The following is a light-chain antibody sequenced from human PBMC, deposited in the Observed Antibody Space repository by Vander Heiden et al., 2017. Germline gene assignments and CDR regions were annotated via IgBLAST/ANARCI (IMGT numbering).Light chain of an antibody. CDR1: PGLFYDSKNKTY. Sequence: DIVMTQSPDSLAVSLGERATINCKSSPGLFYDSKNKTYLAWFQHKPGQSLNLLSSWAATRESGVPDRFSGSGSGTDFTLSISTLQAEDVAVYYCQQYYRIPFTFGPGTKVDIK. CDR2: WAA. V-gene: IGKV4-1*01. CDR3: QQYYRIPFT. J-gene: IGKJ3*01.